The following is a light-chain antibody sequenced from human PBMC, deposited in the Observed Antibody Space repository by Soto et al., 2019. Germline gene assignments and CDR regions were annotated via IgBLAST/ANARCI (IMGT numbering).Light chain of an antibody. V-gene: IGKV4-1*01. CDR3: QQYNNWPPVT. CDR1: QSLLYSSNNQNY. J-gene: IGKJ4*01. Sequence: DIVMTQSPDSLAVSLGERATINCKSSQSLLYSSNNQNYLVWYQQKPGQPPKLLIYWASIRESGVPDRFSGSGSGTDFTLTISSLQAEDVAVYYCQQYNNWPPVTFGGGTKVDIK. CDR2: WAS.